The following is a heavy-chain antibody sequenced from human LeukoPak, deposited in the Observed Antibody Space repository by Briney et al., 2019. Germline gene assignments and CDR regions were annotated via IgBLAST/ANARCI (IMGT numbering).Heavy chain of an antibody. Sequence: PSETLSLTCTVSGGSISSYYRSWIRQPPGKGLEWIGYIYYSGSTNYNPSLKSRVTISVDTSKNQFSLKLSSVTAADTAVYYCARVHRSGWYVKDYWGQGTLVTVSS. V-gene: IGHV4-59*01. J-gene: IGHJ4*02. CDR1: GGSISSYY. CDR2: IYYSGST. D-gene: IGHD6-19*01. CDR3: ARVHRSGWYVKDY.